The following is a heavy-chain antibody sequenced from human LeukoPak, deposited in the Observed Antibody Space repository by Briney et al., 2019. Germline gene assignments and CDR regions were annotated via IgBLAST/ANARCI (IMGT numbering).Heavy chain of an antibody. CDR1: GGSISSGDYY. D-gene: IGHD2-2*01. V-gene: IGHV4-31*03. J-gene: IGHJ4*02. CDR3: ASAPYCSSTSCYEDY. CDR2: IYYSGST. Sequence: SETLSLTCTVSGGSISSGDYYWSWIRQHPGKGLEWIGYIYYSGSTYYNPSLKSRVTISVDTSKNQFSLKLSSVTAADTAVYYCASAPYCSSTSCYEDYWGQGTLVTVSS.